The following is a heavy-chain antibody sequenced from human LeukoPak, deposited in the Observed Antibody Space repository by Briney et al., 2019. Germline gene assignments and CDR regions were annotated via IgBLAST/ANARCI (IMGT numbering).Heavy chain of an antibody. CDR3: ARLGYCSGGSCYRKSYYNGIDV. Sequence: SETLSPTSAVDGGSFSGYSWSWIRQPPGKGLEWVGEINHSGSTKYNPSLKSRVTISVDTSKNQFSLKLSSVTAADTAVYYCARLGYCSGGSCYRKSYYNGIDVWGQGNPVTVSS. CDR2: INHSGST. V-gene: IGHV4-34*01. D-gene: IGHD2-15*01. CDR1: GGSFSGYS. J-gene: IGHJ6*02.